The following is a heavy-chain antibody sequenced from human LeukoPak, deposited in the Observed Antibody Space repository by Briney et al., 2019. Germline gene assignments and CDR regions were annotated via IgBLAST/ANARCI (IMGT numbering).Heavy chain of an antibody. D-gene: IGHD3-22*01. CDR3: ARGGSSGYYSVPFDP. CDR1: GFTFSGYS. V-gene: IGHV3-48*04. CDR2: IGSNSSSI. Sequence: GGSLRLSCAVSGFTFSGYSMNWVRQAPGKGLEWVSYIGSNSSSIYDADSVKGRFTISRDNAKNSLYLQMNSLRAEDTALYHCARGGSSGYYSVPFDPWGQGTLVTVSS. J-gene: IGHJ5*02.